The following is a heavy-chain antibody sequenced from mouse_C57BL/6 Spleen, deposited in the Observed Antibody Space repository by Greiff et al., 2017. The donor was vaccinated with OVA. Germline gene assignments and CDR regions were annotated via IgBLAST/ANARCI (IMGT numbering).Heavy chain of an antibody. J-gene: IGHJ2*01. CDR1: GYTFTDYE. V-gene: IGHV1-15*01. D-gene: IGHD2-4*01. CDR3: TGYDYDKKGYFDY. Sequence: VLLQQSGAELVRPGASVTLSCKASGYTFTDYEMHWVKQTPVHGLEWIGAIDPETGGSAYNQKFKGKAILTADKSSSTAYMQLRSLTSEDSAVYYCTGYDYDKKGYFDYWGQGTTLTVSS. CDR2: IDPETGGS.